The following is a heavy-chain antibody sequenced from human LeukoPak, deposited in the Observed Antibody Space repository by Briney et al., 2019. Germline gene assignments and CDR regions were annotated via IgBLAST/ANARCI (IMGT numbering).Heavy chain of an antibody. CDR3: ARAGGFFSPFGY. J-gene: IGHJ4*02. CDR2: IYYSGST. Sequence: SETLSLTCTVSGGSISSYYWSWIRQPPGKGLEWIGYIYYSGSTNYNPSLKSRVTISVDTSKNQFSLKLSSVTAADTAVYYCARAGGFFSPFGYWGQGTLVTVSS. CDR1: GGSISSYY. D-gene: IGHD3-3*01. V-gene: IGHV4-59*12.